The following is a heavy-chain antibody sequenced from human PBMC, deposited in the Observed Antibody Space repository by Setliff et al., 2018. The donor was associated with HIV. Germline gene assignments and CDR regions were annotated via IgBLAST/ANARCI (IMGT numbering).Heavy chain of an antibody. D-gene: IGHD6-25*01. CDR2: IWYDDTNK. V-gene: IGHV3-33*08. CDR3: ARGSGHWYFDL. CDR1: GFIFSNSW. J-gene: IGHJ2*01. Sequence: PGGSLRLSCAASGFIFSNSWMTWVRQAPGKGLEWVAVIWYDDTNKYYADSVRGRFTISRDKSKSTVYLQMNSLRTDDTAVYYCARGSGHWYFDLWGRGTLVTVSS.